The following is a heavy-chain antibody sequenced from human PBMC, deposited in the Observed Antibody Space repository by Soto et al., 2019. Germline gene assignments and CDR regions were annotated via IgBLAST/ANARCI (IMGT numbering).Heavy chain of an antibody. J-gene: IGHJ3*02. D-gene: IGHD2-8*01. V-gene: IGHV4-39*01. CDR1: GGSISSSSYY. CDR2: IYYSGST. CDR3: GLVLMVYAAGGAFDI. Sequence: QLQLQESGPGLVKPSETLSLTCTVSGGSISSSSYYWGWIRQPPGKGLEWIGSIYYSGSTYYNPSLKSRVTISVDTSKNQFSLKLSSVTAADTAVYYCGLVLMVYAAGGAFDIWGQGTMVTVSS.